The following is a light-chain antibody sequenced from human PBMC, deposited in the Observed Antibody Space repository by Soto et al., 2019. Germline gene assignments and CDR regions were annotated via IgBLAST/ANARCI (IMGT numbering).Light chain of an antibody. CDR2: GAS. J-gene: IGKJ5*01. CDR3: QQYGSSPRT. V-gene: IGKV3-20*01. Sequence: DIVMTQSPATLSVSPGGRATLSCRASQRVSSSYLAWYQQKPGQAPRLLIYGASSRATGIPDRFSGSGSGTDFTLTISRLEPEDFAVYYCQQYGSSPRTFGQGTLLEI. CDR1: QRVSSSY.